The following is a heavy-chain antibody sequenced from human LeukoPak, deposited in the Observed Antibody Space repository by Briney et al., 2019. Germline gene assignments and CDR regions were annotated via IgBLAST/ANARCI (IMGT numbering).Heavy chain of an antibody. CDR3: ARAAMVRGVDYFDY. CDR1: GFTFSSYS. Sequence: GPSLTLSCAASGFTFSSYSMSWVRQALGKGLEWVSVISNSGDSTYAADSVKGRFTIARDNSKNTLYLQMNSLRAEDTAVYYCARAAMVRGVDYFDYWGQGTLVTVSS. D-gene: IGHD3-10*01. V-gene: IGHV3-23*01. CDR2: ISNSGDST. J-gene: IGHJ4*02.